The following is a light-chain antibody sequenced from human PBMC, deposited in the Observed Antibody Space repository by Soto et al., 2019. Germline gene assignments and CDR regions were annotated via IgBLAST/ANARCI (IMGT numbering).Light chain of an antibody. Sequence: EIVMTQSPATLSVSPGERATLSCRASQSVSSNLAWYQQKPGQAPRLLIYGASTRATGIPARFSGSGSGTEFTPTIRSLKSEDFAVYNCQQYNNWPPWTFGQGTKVKIK. CDR2: GAS. CDR1: QSVSSN. V-gene: IGKV3-15*01. CDR3: QQYNNWPPWT. J-gene: IGKJ1*01.